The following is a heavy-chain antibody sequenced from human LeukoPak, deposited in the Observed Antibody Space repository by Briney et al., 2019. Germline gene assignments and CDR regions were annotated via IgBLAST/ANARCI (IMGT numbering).Heavy chain of an antibody. D-gene: IGHD5-12*01. CDR2: IKQDGSEK. Sequence: GGSLRLSCAVSGFTFSSYWMSWVRQAPGKGLEWVATIKQDGSEKYYVDSVKGRFTISRDNAKNSLYLQMNSLRAGDTAVYYCTRHKPNNGYGNFDYWGQGTLVTVSS. CDR3: TRHKPNNGYGNFDY. J-gene: IGHJ4*02. V-gene: IGHV3-7*01. CDR1: GFTFSSYW.